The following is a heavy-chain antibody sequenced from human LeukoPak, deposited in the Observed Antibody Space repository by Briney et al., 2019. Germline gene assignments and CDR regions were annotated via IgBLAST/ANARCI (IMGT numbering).Heavy chain of an antibody. J-gene: IGHJ4*02. D-gene: IGHD2-21*02. Sequence: SETLSLTCTVSGGSISSYYWSWIRQPPGKGLEWIGYIYYSGSTNYNPSLKSRVTISVDTSKNQFSLKLSSVTAADTAVYYCARIGDKYYFDYWGQGSLVTVSS. CDR1: GGSISSYY. V-gene: IGHV4-59*12. CDR2: IYYSGST. CDR3: ARIGDKYYFDY.